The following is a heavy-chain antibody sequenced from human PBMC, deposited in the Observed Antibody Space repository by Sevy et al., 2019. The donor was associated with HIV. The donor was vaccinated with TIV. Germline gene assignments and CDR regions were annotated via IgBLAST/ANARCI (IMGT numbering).Heavy chain of an antibody. CDR3: ARSDPIIVVPGFDY. Sequence: GGSLRLSCAASGFTVSSNYMSWVRQAPGKGLEWVSVIYRGGSTYYADSVKGRFTISRDNSKNTLYLQMNSLRAEDTAVYYCARSDPIIVVPGFDYWGQRTLVTVSS. V-gene: IGHV3-66*01. J-gene: IGHJ4*02. CDR2: IYRGGST. CDR1: GFTVSSNY. D-gene: IGHD2-2*01.